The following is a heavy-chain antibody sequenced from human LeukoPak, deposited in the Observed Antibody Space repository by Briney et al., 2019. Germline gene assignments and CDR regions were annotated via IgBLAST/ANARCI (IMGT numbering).Heavy chain of an antibody. J-gene: IGHJ5*02. CDR2: INHSGST. Sequence: SETLSLTCAVYGGSFSGYYWSWIRQPPGKGLEWIGEINHSGSTNYNPSLKSRVTISVDTSKNQFSLKLSSVTAADTAVYYCARRGIVVVPAAMESRNNWFDPWGQETLVTVSS. V-gene: IGHV4-34*01. CDR3: ARRGIVVVPAAMESRNNWFDP. D-gene: IGHD2-2*01. CDR1: GGSFSGYY.